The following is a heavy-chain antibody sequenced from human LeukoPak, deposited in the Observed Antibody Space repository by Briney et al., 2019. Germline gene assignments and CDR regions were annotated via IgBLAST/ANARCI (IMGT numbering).Heavy chain of an antibody. J-gene: IGHJ4*02. CDR2: ISGSGGST. V-gene: IGHV3-23*01. CDR1: GFTFSSYA. D-gene: IGHD2-2*01. CDR3: AKDNIRSEYQLLSRGYFDY. Sequence: GGSLRLSCAASGFTFSSYAMSWVRQAPGKGLEWVSAISGSGGSTYYADSVKGRFTISRDNSKNTLYLQMNSLRAEDTAVYYCAKDNIRSEYQLLSRGYFDYWGQGTLVTVSS.